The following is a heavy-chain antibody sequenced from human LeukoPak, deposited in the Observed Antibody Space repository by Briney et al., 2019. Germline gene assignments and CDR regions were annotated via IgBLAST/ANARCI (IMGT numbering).Heavy chain of an antibody. CDR2: ISYDGSNK. CDR1: GFTFSSYA. D-gene: IGHD4-17*01. V-gene: IGHV3-30-3*01. Sequence: GGSLRLSCAASGFTFSSYAMHWVRQAPGKGLEWVAVISYDGSNKYYADSVKGRFTISRDNSKNTLYPQMNSLRAEDTAVYYCTRGGDLRAGWFDLWGRGTLVTVSS. CDR3: TRGGDLRAGWFDL. J-gene: IGHJ2*01.